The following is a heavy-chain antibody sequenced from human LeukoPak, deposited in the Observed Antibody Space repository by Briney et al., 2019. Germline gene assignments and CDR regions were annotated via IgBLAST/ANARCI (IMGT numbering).Heavy chain of an antibody. Sequence: SETLSLTCAVYGGSFSGYYWSWIRQPPGKGLEWIGEINHSGSTNYNPSLKSRVTISVDKSKNQFSLKLSSVTAADTAVYYCARVTVTTSYAFDIWGQGTMVTVSS. CDR2: INHSGST. CDR3: ARVTVTTSYAFDI. V-gene: IGHV4-34*01. D-gene: IGHD4-17*01. J-gene: IGHJ3*02. CDR1: GGSFSGYY.